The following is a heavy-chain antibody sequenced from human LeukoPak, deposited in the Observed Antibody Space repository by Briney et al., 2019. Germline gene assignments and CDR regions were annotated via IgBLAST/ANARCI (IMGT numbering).Heavy chain of an antibody. Sequence: GESLKISCKGFGYSFTTYWIGWVRQMPEKGLEWMGIIYPGDSDTRYSPSFQGQVTISADKSISTAYLQWSSLKASDTAMYYCARPRTVGSSHDAFDIWGQGTKVIVSS. D-gene: IGHD1-26*01. V-gene: IGHV5-51*01. CDR3: ARPRTVGSSHDAFDI. CDR1: GYSFTTYW. J-gene: IGHJ3*02. CDR2: IYPGDSDT.